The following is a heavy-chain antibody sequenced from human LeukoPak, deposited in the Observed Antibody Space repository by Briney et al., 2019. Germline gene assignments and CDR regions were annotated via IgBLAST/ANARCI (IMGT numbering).Heavy chain of an antibody. CDR3: ARDQLEYGSGSYLGF. Sequence: SETLSLTCTVSGGSISSYYWSWIRQPAGKGLEWIGHISSSGNTNYNPSLKSRVTMSVDTSKNQFSLKLTSVTAADTAVYYCARDQLEYGSGSYLGFWGQGTLVTVSS. CDR2: ISSSGNT. CDR1: GGSISSYY. J-gene: IGHJ4*02. D-gene: IGHD3-10*01. V-gene: IGHV4-4*07.